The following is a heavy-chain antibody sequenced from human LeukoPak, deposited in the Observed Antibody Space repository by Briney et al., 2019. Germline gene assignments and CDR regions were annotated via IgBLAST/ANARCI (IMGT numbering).Heavy chain of an antibody. CDR1: GYTFTSYS. V-gene: IGHV1-18*01. D-gene: IGHD4-17*01. CDR2: ISTYTGNT. CDR3: ARAGLYGDDAGDY. Sequence: ASVKVSCKASGYTFTSYSISWVRQAPGQGLEWMGWISTYTGNTNYAQRLQGRVTMTTDTSTSTAYMELRSLRSDDTAVYYCARAGLYGDDAGDYWGQGTLVTVSS. J-gene: IGHJ4*02.